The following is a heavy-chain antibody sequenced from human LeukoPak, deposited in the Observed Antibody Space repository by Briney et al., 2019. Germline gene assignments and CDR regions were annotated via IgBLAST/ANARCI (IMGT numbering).Heavy chain of an antibody. CDR3: ARARRDPGTPLDYYYYYMDV. CDR2: IYYSGST. CDR1: GGSISSGDYY. Sequence: SQTLSLTCTVSGGSISSGDYYWSWIRQPPGKGLEWIGYIYYSGSTNYNPSLKSRVTISVDTSKNHFSLKLSSVTAADTAVYYCARARRDPGTPLDYYYYYMDVWGKGTTVTVSS. V-gene: IGHV4-30-4*08. J-gene: IGHJ6*03.